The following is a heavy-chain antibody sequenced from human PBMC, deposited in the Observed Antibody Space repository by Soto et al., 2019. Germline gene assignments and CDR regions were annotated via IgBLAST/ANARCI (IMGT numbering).Heavy chain of an antibody. CDR2: MNPNSGNT. D-gene: IGHD3-3*01. Sequence: GASVKVSCKASGYTFTSYDINWVRQATGQGLEWMGWMNPNSGNTGYAQKFQGRVTMTRNTSISTAYMELRSRRSEDTAVYYCARCGVITICGVVIINPYYYGMDVWGQGTTVTVSS. J-gene: IGHJ6*02. CDR1: GYTFTSYD. V-gene: IGHV1-8*01. CDR3: ARCGVITICGVVIINPYYYGMDV.